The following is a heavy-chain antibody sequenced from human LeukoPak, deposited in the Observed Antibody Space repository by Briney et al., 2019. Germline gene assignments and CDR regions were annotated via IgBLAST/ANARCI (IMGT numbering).Heavy chain of an antibody. CDR1: GFTFSSYW. Sequence: GGSLRLSCAASGFTFSSYWMSWVRQAPGKGLEWAANIKQDGSEKYYVDSVKGRFTISRDNAKNSLYLQMNSLRAEDTAVYYCARRMVRGVTYYFDYWGQGTLVTVSS. D-gene: IGHD3-10*01. CDR2: IKQDGSEK. CDR3: ARRMVRGVTYYFDY. V-gene: IGHV3-7*01. J-gene: IGHJ4*02.